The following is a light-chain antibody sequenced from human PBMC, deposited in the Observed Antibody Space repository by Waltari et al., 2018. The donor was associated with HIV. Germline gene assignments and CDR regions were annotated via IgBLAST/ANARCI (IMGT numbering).Light chain of an antibody. CDR1: QTVGTSY. CDR3: HQFGNSPRYA. Sequence: EIVLTQSPGTLSLSPGERATLSCRASQTVGTSYLGWYQQKPGQAPRLLIFGTSSRASGIPDSFIGSGSCTDFTLTISRLEPEDFAVDYCHQFGNSPRYAFAQGTRLEIK. V-gene: IGKV3-20*01. CDR2: GTS. J-gene: IGKJ2*01.